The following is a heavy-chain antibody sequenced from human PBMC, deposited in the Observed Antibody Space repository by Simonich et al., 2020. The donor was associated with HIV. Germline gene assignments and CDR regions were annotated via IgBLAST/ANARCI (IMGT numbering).Heavy chain of an antibody. D-gene: IGHD6-6*01. CDR2: ISYDGNNK. Sequence: QVQLVESGGGVVQPGRSLRLSCAASGFTFSSYAMHWVRQAPGRGTEWLAFISYDGNNKYYADSVKGRFTISRDNSKNTLYLQMNSLRAEDTAVYYCAREITSIAARHWYFDLWGRGTLVTVSS. V-gene: IGHV3-30*07. CDR1: GFTFSSYA. CDR3: AREITSIAARHWYFDL. J-gene: IGHJ2*01.